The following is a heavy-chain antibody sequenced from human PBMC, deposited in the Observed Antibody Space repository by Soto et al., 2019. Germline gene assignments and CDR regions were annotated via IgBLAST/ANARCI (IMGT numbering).Heavy chain of an antibody. J-gene: IGHJ5*02. V-gene: IGHV3-66*04. Sequence: GGSLRLSCAASGLTVSSNYMTWVRQAPGRGLEWVSLIESGGGTYYADAVKGRFTISRDNSKSTLYLQMNSLRVEDTAVYYCARHPERIAQIGWFDPWGQGTLVTVSS. CDR1: GLTVSSNY. CDR3: ARHPERIAQIGWFDP. D-gene: IGHD6-13*01. CDR2: IESGGGT.